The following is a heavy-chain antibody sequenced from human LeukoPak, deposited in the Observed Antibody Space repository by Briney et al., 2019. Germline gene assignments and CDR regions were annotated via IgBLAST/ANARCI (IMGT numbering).Heavy chain of an antibody. J-gene: IGHJ1*01. CDR2: FDPDRSET. CDR3: ATRQHSDTDDS. Sequence: ASVKVSCKVSGYTLTHSDIHWVRQAPGKGLEWMGGFDPDRSETVYSQKFQGRLTLTQDTSIDTAYMELTSLRSEDTAVIFCATRQHSDTDDSWGQGTLVTVSS. V-gene: IGHV1-24*01. CDR1: GYTLTHSD. D-gene: IGHD3-22*01.